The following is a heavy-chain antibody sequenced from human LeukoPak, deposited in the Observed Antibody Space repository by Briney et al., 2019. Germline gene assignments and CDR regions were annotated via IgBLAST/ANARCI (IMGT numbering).Heavy chain of an antibody. CDR1: GFTLRSHG. J-gene: IGHJ4*02. CDR3: ARDDDTSSHYSLFEY. D-gene: IGHD3-22*01. CDR2: LWSHGRSE. Sequence: GGSLRLSCAASGFTLRSHGMHWVRQAPGKGLEWVAVLWSHGRSEYYADSVKGRFSISRDTSRSTVCLQMNSLRVEDTAVYYCARDDDTSSHYSLFEYWGQGTRVTVSS. V-gene: IGHV3-33*01.